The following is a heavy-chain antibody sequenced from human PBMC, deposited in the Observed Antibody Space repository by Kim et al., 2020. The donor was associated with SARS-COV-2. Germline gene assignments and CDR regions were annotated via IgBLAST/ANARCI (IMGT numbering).Heavy chain of an antibody. V-gene: IGHV3-66*02. CDR2: IYSGGST. J-gene: IGHJ6*02. CDR3: ARDRSIAAAGTPFYYYYGMDV. Sequence: GGSLRLSCAASGFTVSSNYMSWVRQAPGKGLEWVSVIYSGGSTYYADSVKGRFTISRDNSENTLYLQMNSLRAEDTAVYYCARDRSIAAAGTPFYYYYGMDVWGQGTTVTVSS. CDR1: GFTVSSNY. D-gene: IGHD6-13*01.